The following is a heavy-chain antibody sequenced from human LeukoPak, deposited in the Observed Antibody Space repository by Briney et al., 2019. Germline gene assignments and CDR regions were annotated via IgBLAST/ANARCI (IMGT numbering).Heavy chain of an antibody. V-gene: IGHV3-11*04. CDR2: ISNSGRTI. CDR1: GFIFSDYY. Sequence: GGSLRLSCTASGFIFSDYYMSWVRQAPGKGLEWVSYISNSGRTIYYADSVKGRFTISRDNSKNTLYLQMNSLRAEDTAVYYCAKGTGGWLYDYWGQGTLVTVSS. CDR3: AKGTGGWLYDY. J-gene: IGHJ4*02. D-gene: IGHD6-19*01.